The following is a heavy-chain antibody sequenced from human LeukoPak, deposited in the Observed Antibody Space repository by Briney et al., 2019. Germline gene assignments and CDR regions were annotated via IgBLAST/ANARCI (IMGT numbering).Heavy chain of an antibody. D-gene: IGHD4/OR15-4a*01. CDR1: RFTFTAYW. V-gene: IGHV3-21*01. CDR2: ISSSSSYI. CDR3: ARDSSYGSNFDHFDY. J-gene: IGHJ4*02. Sequence: GGSLRLSCAASRFTFTAYWMNWVRQAPGKGLEWVSSISSSSSYIYYADSVKGRFTISRDNAKNSLYLQMNSLRAEDMAVYYCARDSSYGSNFDHFDYWGQGTLVTVSS.